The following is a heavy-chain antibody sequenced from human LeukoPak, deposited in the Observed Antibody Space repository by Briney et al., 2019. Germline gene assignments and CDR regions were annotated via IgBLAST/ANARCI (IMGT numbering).Heavy chain of an antibody. J-gene: IGHJ4*02. CDR2: INHSGST. V-gene: IGHV4-34*01. CDR3: ARRTWDGTHFDY. D-gene: IGHD1-26*01. CDR1: GGSFSGYY. Sequence: SETLSLTCAVYGGSFSGYYWSWIRQPPGKGLEWIGEINHSGSTNYNPSLKSRVTISVDTSKNQFSLKLSSVTAADTAVYYCARRTWDGTHFDYWGQGTLVTVSS.